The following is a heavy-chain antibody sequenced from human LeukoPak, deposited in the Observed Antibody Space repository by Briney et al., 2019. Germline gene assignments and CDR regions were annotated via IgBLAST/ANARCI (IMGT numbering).Heavy chain of an antibody. D-gene: IGHD6-13*01. CDR3: AKVGIGSRDGYFDY. V-gene: IGHV3-11*04. CDR2: ITITGSTT. CDR1: GYTFGDLY. Sequence: GGSLRLSCAASGYTFGDLYMSWIRQAPGKGLEWVSDITITGSTTEYADSVKGRFTISRDNSMNTLYLQMNSLRAEDTAVYYCAKVGIGSRDGYFDYWGQGTLVTVSS. J-gene: IGHJ4*02.